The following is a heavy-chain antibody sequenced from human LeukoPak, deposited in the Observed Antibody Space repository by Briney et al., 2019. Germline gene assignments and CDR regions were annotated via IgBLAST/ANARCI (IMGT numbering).Heavy chain of an antibody. J-gene: IGHJ6*02. V-gene: IGHV1-18*01. CDR3: ARDSSKLAYCGGDCPSYGMDV. CDR2: ISAYNGNT. CDR1: GYTFTSYG. D-gene: IGHD2-21*02. Sequence: AASVKVSCKASGYTFTSYGISWVRQAPGQGLEWMGWISAYNGNTNYAQRLQGRVTMTTDTSTSTAYMELRSLRSDDTAVYYCARDSSKLAYCGGDCPSYGMDVWGQGTTVTVSS.